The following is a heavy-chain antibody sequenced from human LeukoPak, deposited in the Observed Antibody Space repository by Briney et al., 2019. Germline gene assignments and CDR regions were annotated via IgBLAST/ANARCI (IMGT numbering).Heavy chain of an antibody. D-gene: IGHD3-22*01. CDR1: GYRFTSYW. J-gene: IGHJ4*02. CDR3: ARPYYDSSGYYPHY. CDR2: IYPGDSDT. Sequence: GGSLQISFQGSGYRFTSYWIGWVRPLPGKGLEWMGIIYPGDSDTRYSPSFQGQVTISADKSISTAYLQWSSLKASDTAMYYCARPYYDSSGYYPHYWGQGTLVTVSS. V-gene: IGHV5-51*01.